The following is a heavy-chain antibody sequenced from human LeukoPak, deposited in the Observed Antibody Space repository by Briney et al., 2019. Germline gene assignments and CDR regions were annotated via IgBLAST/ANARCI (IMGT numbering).Heavy chain of an antibody. J-gene: IGHJ3*02. CDR3: ARDLNYDYVWGSYRLFDI. Sequence: SGPTLVNPTQTLTLTCTFSGFSLSTSGVGVGWIRQPPGKALEWLALIYWDDDKRYSPSLKSRLTITKDTSKNQVVLTMTNMDPVDTVTYYCARDLNYDYVWGSYRLFDIWGQGTMVTVSS. D-gene: IGHD3-16*02. CDR2: IYWDDDK. CDR1: GFSLSTSGVG. V-gene: IGHV2-5*02.